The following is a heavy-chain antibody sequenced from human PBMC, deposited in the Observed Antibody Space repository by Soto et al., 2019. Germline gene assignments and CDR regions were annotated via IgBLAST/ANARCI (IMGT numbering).Heavy chain of an antibody. D-gene: IGHD5-12*01. CDR2: IYYSGST. J-gene: IGHJ4*02. CDR1: GGSISSGGYY. V-gene: IGHV4-31*03. Sequence: SETLSLTCTVSGGSISSGGYYWSWIRQHPGKGLEWIGYIYYSGSTYYNPSLKSRVTISVDTSKNQFSLKLSSVTAADTAVYYCAREPTSRYDSYYFDYWGQGTLVTVSS. CDR3: AREPTSRYDSYYFDY.